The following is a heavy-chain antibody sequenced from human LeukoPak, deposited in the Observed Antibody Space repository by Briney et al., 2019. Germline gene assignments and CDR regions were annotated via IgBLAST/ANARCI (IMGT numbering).Heavy chain of an antibody. CDR1: GGSISSGGYY. J-gene: IGHJ4*02. CDR2: IYYSGST. V-gene: IGHV4-31*03. CDR3: ARGGTTYYYDSSGYYYFDY. D-gene: IGHD3-22*01. Sequence: PSQTLSLTCTVSGGSISSGGYYWSWIRQHPGKGLEWIGYIYYSGSTYYNPSLKSRVTISVDTSKNQFSLKLSSVTAADTAVYYCARGGTTYYYDSSGYYYFDYWGQGTLVTVSS.